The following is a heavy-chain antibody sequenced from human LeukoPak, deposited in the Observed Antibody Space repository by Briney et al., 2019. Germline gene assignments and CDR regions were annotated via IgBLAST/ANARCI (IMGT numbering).Heavy chain of an antibody. Sequence: GGSLRLSCAASGFTFSSYSMNWVRQAPGKGLEWVSSISSSSGYIYYADSVKGRFTISRDNAKNSLYLQMNSLRAEDTAVYYCARTPDDYDILTGYYRTENWFDPWGQGTLVTVSS. CDR1: GFTFSSYS. CDR3: ARTPDDYDILTGYYRTENWFDP. J-gene: IGHJ5*02. CDR2: ISSSSGYI. V-gene: IGHV3-21*01. D-gene: IGHD3-9*01.